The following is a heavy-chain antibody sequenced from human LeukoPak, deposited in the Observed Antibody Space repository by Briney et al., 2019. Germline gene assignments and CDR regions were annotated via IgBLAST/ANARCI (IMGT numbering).Heavy chain of an antibody. V-gene: IGHV4-4*07. CDR1: GFTISNYY. D-gene: IGHD6-13*01. CDR2: VYSSGST. CDR3: ARISVAGAGYDY. J-gene: IGHJ4*02. Sequence: SETLSLTCTASGFTISNYYWSWIRQPAGKGLEWVGRVYSSGSTNYNHSLKSRVTMSVDTTKNQFSLNLNSVTAADTAVYYCARISVAGAGYDYWGQGTLVTVSA.